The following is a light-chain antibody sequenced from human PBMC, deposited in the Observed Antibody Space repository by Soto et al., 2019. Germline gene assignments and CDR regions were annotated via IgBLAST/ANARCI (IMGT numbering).Light chain of an antibody. CDR3: QQYNSPPWT. V-gene: IGKV1-5*03. J-gene: IGKJ1*01. CDR1: QSISSW. Sequence: DIQMTQSPSTLSASVGDRVTITCRASQSISSWLAWYQQKPGKAPKLLIYKASSLESGVPSRFSGSGSGTLFTLTFISPHPDDYSTYYCQQYNSPPWTFGQGTKVEIK. CDR2: KAS.